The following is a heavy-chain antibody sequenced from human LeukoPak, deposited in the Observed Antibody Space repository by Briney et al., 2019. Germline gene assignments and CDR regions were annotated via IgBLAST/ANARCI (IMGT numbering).Heavy chain of an antibody. CDR3: ARALGKLQPYYYYYGLDV. J-gene: IGHJ6*02. D-gene: IGHD5-24*01. CDR2: IKQDGSEK. Sequence: GGSLRLSCAAPGFSFSNYWMSWVRQAPGKGLEWVASIKQDGSEKYYVDSVKGRFTASRDNGKNSLYLQMNYLRVEDTAVYYCARALGKLQPYYYYYGLDVWGQGTTVTVSS. V-gene: IGHV3-7*01. CDR1: GFSFSNYW.